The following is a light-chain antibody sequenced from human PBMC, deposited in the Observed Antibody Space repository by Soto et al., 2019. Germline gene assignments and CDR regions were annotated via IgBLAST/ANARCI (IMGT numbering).Light chain of an antibody. CDR2: DAS. V-gene: IGKV3D-11*01. CDR1: QGLSSGY. Sequence: EIVLTQSPGTLSLSPGERATLPCRASQGLSSGYLAWYQQKPGQAPRLLIYDASNRATGIPARFSGSGSGTDFTLTISSLEPEDFAVYYCQQRSNWQVTFGQGTRLEIK. CDR3: QQRSNWQVT. J-gene: IGKJ5*01.